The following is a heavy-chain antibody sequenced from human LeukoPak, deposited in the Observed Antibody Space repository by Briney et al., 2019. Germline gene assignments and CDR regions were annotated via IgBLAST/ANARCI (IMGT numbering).Heavy chain of an antibody. D-gene: IGHD2-15*01. Sequence: KSGGSLRLSCAASGFTFSSYSMNWVRQAPGKGLEWVSSISSSSSYIYYADSAKGRFTISRDNAKNSLYLQMNSLRAEDTAVYYCASHCSGGSCYGVLYYWSQGTLVTVSS. CDR2: ISSSSSYI. J-gene: IGHJ4*02. CDR3: ASHCSGGSCYGVLYY. CDR1: GFTFSSYS. V-gene: IGHV3-21*01.